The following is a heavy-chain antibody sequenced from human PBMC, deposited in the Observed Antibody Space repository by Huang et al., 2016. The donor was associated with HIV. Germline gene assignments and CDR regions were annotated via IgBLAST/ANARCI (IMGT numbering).Heavy chain of an antibody. V-gene: IGHV2-5*02. CDR1: GFSLTSRGVA. CDR2: IYWDNEG. J-gene: IGHJ4*02. CDR3: VHRLRYGKWYVDY. D-gene: IGHD6-13*01. Sequence: QITLKESGPTLVKPTQTLTLTCTFSGFSLTSRGVAVGWIRQPPGKALEWLALIYWDNEGRFSPSLKTRLTITKDTPKNEVVLTMTNMDPVDTATYYCVHRLRYGKWYVDYWGQGVLVTVSS.